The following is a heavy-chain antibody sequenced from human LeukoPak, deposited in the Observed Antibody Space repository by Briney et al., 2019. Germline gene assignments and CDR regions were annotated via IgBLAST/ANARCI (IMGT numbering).Heavy chain of an antibody. CDR3: ATAETIYDILSRQLDY. CDR1: GYSISSGYY. Sequence: SETLSLTCTVSGYSISSGYYWGWIRQPPGKGLEWIGSIYHSGSTYYNPSLKSRVTISVDKSKNQFSLKLSSVTAADTAVYYCATAETIYDILSRQLDYWGQGTLVTVSS. D-gene: IGHD3-9*01. V-gene: IGHV4-38-2*02. CDR2: IYHSGST. J-gene: IGHJ4*02.